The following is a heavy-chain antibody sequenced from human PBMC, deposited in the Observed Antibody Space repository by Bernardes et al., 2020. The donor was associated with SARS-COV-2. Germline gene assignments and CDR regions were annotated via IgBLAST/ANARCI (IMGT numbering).Heavy chain of an antibody. CDR1: GYTFTNYG. V-gene: IGHV1-18*01. Sequence: ASVKVSCKASGYTFTNYGISWARQAPGQGLEWMGWISGFNGDTSYIQKIQDRVTMTTDTSTSTAYMDLRDLRSDDTAVYYCAREVMVRISDTYRNGMDLWGQGTTVTVSS. D-gene: IGHD3-10*01. CDR2: ISGFNGDT. J-gene: IGHJ6*02. CDR3: AREVMVRISDTYRNGMDL.